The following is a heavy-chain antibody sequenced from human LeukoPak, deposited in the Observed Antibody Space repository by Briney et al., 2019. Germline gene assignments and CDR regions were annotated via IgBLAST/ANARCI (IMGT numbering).Heavy chain of an antibody. V-gene: IGHV4-38-2*02. CDR2: IYHSGST. D-gene: IGHD1-1*01. Sequence: SETLSLTCTVSGYSISSGYYWGWIRQPPGKGLEWIGRIYHSGSTYYNPSLKSRVTISVDTSKNQFSLNLSSVTAADTAVYYCARGERPGPDYWGQGTLVTVSS. CDR1: GYSISSGYY. CDR3: ARGERPGPDY. J-gene: IGHJ4*02.